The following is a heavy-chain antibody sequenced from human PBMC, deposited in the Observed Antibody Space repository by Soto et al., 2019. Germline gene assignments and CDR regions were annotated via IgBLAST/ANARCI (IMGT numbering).Heavy chain of an antibody. D-gene: IGHD3-9*01. CDR2: INHSGTA. V-gene: IGHV4-34*01. CDR3: ASYHFLDLWTGSRHYMDV. CDR1: GGSLSGYY. J-gene: IGHJ6*03. Sequence: QVHLEQWGAGLLNPSKTLSLICAVYGGSLSGYYWSWVRQSRGKGLEWIGEINHSGTANYNPSLKPRVTISADASRHQCALRLTSVTAADSAAYYCASYHFLDLWTGSRHYMDVWSRGTPVTVSS.